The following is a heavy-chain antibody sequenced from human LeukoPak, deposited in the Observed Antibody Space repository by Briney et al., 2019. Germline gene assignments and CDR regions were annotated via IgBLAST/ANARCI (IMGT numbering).Heavy chain of an antibody. CDR2: IWYDGSNK. CDR1: GFTFSSYG. J-gene: IGHJ4*02. D-gene: IGHD5-18*01. CDR3: GYSYGRFDY. V-gene: IGHV3-33*01. Sequence: GGSLRLSCAASGFTFSSYGMHWVRQAPGKGLEWVAVIWYDGSNKYYADSVKGRFTISRDNSKNTLYLQMNSLRAEDTAVYYCGYSYGRFDYWGQGTLVTASS.